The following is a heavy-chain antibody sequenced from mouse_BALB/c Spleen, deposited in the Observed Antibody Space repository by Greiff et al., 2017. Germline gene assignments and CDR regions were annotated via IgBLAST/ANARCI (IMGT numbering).Heavy chain of an antibody. J-gene: IGHJ2*01. Sequence: VQGVESGPGLVAPSQSLSITCTVSGFSLTSYGVHWVRQPPGKGLEWLGVIWAGGSTNYNSALMSRLSISKDNSKSQVFLKMDSLQTDDTAMYYCARDQGGSHFDYWGQGTTLTVSS. CDR1: GFSLTSYG. CDR3: ARDQGGSHFDY. D-gene: IGHD3-2*02. V-gene: IGHV2-9*02. CDR2: IWAGGST.